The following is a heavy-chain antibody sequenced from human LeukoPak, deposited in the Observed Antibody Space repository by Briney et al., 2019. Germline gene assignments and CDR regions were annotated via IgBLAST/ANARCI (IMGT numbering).Heavy chain of an antibody. V-gene: IGHV1-24*01. Sequence: ASVKASCKVSGYTLTELSMHWVRQAPGKGLEWMGGFDPEDGETIYAQKFQGRVTMTEDTSTDTAYMELSSLRSEDTAVYYCATDLFLNYGDYPWGQGTLVTVSS. CDR3: ATDLFLNYGDYP. CDR1: GYTLTELS. D-gene: IGHD4-17*01. J-gene: IGHJ5*02. CDR2: FDPEDGET.